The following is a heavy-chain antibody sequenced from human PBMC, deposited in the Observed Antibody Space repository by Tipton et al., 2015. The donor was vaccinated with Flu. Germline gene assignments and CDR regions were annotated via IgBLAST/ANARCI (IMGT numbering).Heavy chain of an antibody. Sequence: SLKLACVASGLTFGSYGMHVFRQAPGKGLEWLAFLSYDRSEKSYSDSVKGRITISRDNSTSALYLQMNSLRPEDTAIYYCAKVRESYNLDDWGRGTRVTVSS. CDR1: GLTFGSYG. J-gene: IGHJ4*02. CDR2: LSYDRSEK. V-gene: IGHV3-30*18. CDR3: AKVRESYNLDD. D-gene: IGHD1-14*01.